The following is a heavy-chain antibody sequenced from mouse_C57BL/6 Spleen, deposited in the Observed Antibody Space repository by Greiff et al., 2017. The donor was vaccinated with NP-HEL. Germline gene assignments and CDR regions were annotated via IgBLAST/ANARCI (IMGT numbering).Heavy chain of an antibody. CDR3: ARQGYGNLFNAMDY. CDR1: GFTFSSYT. Sequence: EVQVVESGGGLVKPGGSLKLSCAASGFTFSSYTMSWVRQTPEKRLEWVATISGGGGNTYYPDSVKGRFTISRDNAKNPLYLQMSSLRSEDTALYYSARQGYGNLFNAMDYWGQGTSVTVSS. V-gene: IGHV5-9*01. CDR2: ISGGGGNT. J-gene: IGHJ4*01. D-gene: IGHD2-10*02.